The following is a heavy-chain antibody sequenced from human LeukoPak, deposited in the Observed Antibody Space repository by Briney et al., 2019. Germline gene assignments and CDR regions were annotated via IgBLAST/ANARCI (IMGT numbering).Heavy chain of an antibody. Sequence: PSETLSLACAVYGGSFSGYYWSWIRQPPGKGLEWIGEINHSGSTNYNPSLKSRVTISVDTSKNQFSLKLSSVTAADTAVYYCARTSGVDYCSSTSCYYGYWGQGTLVTVSS. V-gene: IGHV4-34*01. CDR2: INHSGST. CDR1: GGSFSGYY. D-gene: IGHD2-2*01. CDR3: ARTSGVDYCSSTSCYYGY. J-gene: IGHJ4*02.